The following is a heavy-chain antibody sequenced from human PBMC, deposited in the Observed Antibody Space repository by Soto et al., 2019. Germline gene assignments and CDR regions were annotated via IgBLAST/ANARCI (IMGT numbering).Heavy chain of an antibody. CDR2: IYYSGST. CDR3: ARLGGIAAAGTREYFDY. D-gene: IGHD6-13*01. Sequence: SETLSLTCTVSGGSISSYYWSWIRQPPGKGLEWIGYIYYSGSTNYNPSLKSRVTISVDTSKNQFSLKLSSVTAADTAVYYCARLGGIAAAGTREYFDYWGQGTLVNVS. V-gene: IGHV4-59*08. J-gene: IGHJ4*02. CDR1: GGSISSYY.